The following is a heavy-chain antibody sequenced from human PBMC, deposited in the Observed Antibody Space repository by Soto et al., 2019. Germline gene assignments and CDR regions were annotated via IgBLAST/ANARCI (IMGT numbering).Heavy chain of an antibody. CDR1: GGSISSSSYY. J-gene: IGHJ4*02. CDR3: ARLAPTRSIAPRPPYDY. V-gene: IGHV4-39*01. CDR2: IYYSGST. D-gene: IGHD6-6*01. Sequence: PSETLSLTCTVSGGSISSSSYYWGWIRQPPGKGLEWIGSIYYSGSTYYNPSLKSRVTISVDTSKNQFSLKLSSVTAADPAVYYCARLAPTRSIAPRPPYDYWGQGTLVTGSS.